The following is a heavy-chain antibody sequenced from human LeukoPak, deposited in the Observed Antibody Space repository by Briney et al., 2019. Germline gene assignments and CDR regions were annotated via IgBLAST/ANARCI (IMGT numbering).Heavy chain of an antibody. Sequence: TSETLSLTCTVSGGSISSYYWSWIRQPPGKGLEWIGYIYYSGSTNYNPSLKSRVTISVDTSKNQFSLKLSSVTAADTAVYYCARIPGYSSSWTGYYYYYMDVWGKGTTVTVYS. CDR3: ARIPGYSSSWTGYYYYYMDV. V-gene: IGHV4-59*01. CDR2: IYYSGST. D-gene: IGHD6-13*01. CDR1: GGSISSYY. J-gene: IGHJ6*03.